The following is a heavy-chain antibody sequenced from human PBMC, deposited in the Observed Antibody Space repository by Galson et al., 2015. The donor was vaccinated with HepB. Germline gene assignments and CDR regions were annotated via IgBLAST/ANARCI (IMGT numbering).Heavy chain of an antibody. J-gene: IGHJ4*02. CDR1: GFTSSSYV. Sequence: SLRLSCAASGFTSSSYVIHWVRQAPGKGLEWVAVISYEGSNKYYADSVKGRFTISRDNSKTTLYLQMNSLRPEDTAVYYCASAYNSGWYSLDYWGQGTLVTVSS. CDR3: ASAYNSGWYSLDY. CDR2: ISYEGSNK. V-gene: IGHV3-30*04. D-gene: IGHD6-19*01.